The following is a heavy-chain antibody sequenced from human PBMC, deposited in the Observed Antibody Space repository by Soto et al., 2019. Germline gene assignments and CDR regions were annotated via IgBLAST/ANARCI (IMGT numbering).Heavy chain of an antibody. CDR3: ASARYDS. V-gene: IGHV4-34*01. CDR2: INHRGDT. J-gene: IGHJ5*01. Sequence: SETLSLTCAVYGGSFSATWWTWIRQPPGMGLEWIGEINHRGDTNYSPSLKDRVSISKDTSNNQFSLKLTSVTAADTGTYYCASARYDSWGRGILVTVSS. CDR1: GGSFSATW.